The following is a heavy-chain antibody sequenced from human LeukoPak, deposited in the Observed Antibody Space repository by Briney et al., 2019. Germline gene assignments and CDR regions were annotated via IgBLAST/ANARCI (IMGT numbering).Heavy chain of an antibody. D-gene: IGHD2-15*01. J-gene: IGHJ4*02. CDR2: ISGSGGST. Sequence: GGSLRLSCAASGFTFSSYAMSWVRQAPGKGLEWVSAISGSGGSTYYADSVKGRFTISRDNAKNTLYLQMNSLRAEDTAVYYCASLVVVAATIPFDYWGQGTLVTVSS. V-gene: IGHV3-23*01. CDR1: GFTFSSYA. CDR3: ASLVVVAATIPFDY.